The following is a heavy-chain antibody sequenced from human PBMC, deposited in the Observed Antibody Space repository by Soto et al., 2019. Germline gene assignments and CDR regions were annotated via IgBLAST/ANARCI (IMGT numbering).Heavy chain of an antibody. CDR3: ARLPRSGSYQLRYFDY. CDR1: GGSISSSSYY. D-gene: IGHD1-26*01. V-gene: IGHV4-39*01. Sequence: QLQLQESGPGLVKPSETLSLTCTVSGGSISSSSYYWGWIRQPPGKGLEWIGSIYYSGSTYYNPSLKSRVTISVDTSNNQFSLKLSSVTAADTAVYYCARLPRSGSYQLRYFDYWGQGTLVTVSS. J-gene: IGHJ4*02. CDR2: IYYSGST.